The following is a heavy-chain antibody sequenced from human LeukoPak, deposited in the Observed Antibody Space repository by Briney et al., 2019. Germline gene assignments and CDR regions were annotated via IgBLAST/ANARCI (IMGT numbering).Heavy chain of an antibody. CDR1: GGTFSSYA. Sequence: GASEKLSSKASGGTFSSYAISWVRQAPGQGLEWMGRIIPIFGTANYAQKFQGRVTITTDESTSTAYMELSSLRSEDTAVYYCARDYLRVSDSSGYYYTGPDAFDIWGQGTMVTVSS. J-gene: IGHJ3*02. CDR2: IIPIFGTA. V-gene: IGHV1-69*05. D-gene: IGHD3-22*01. CDR3: ARDYLRVSDSSGYYYTGPDAFDI.